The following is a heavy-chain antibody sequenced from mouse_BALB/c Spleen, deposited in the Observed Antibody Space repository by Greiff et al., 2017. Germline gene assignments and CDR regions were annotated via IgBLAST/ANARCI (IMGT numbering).Heavy chain of an antibody. CDR2: ISSGGGST. Sequence: EVQGVESGGGLVKPGGSLKLSCAASGFAFSSYDMSWVRQTPEKRLEWVAYISSGGGSTYYPDTVKGRFTISRDNAKNTLYLQMSSLKSEDTAMYYCARLFYDAMDYWGQGTSVTVSS. CDR3: ARLFYDAMDY. V-gene: IGHV5-12-1*01. CDR1: GFAFSSYD. J-gene: IGHJ4*01.